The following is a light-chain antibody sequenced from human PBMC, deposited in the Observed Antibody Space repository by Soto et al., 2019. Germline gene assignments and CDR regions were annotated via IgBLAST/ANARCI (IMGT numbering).Light chain of an antibody. CDR1: SSNIGVIYD. CDR3: QSYDSSLSGVV. J-gene: IGLJ2*01. Sequence: QSVLTQPPSVSGAPGQRVTISCTGSSSNIGVIYDVHWYQQLPGTAPKLLIYGNTNRPSGVPDRFSGSKSGTSASLAISGLQAEDEADYYCQSYDSSLSGVVFGGGTKVTVL. CDR2: GNT. V-gene: IGLV1-40*01.